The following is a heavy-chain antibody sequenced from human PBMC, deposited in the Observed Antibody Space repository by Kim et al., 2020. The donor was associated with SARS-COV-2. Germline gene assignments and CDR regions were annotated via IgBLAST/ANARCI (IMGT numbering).Heavy chain of an antibody. CDR3: ARGSYYDILTWATYFDY. Sequence: GGSLRLSCAASGFTFSSYAMHWVRQAPGKGLEWVAVISYDGSNKYYADSVKGRFTISRDNSKNTLYLQMNSLRAEDTAVYYCARGSYYDILTWATYFDY. D-gene: IGHD3-9*01. J-gene: IGHJ4*01. V-gene: IGHV3-30-3*01. CDR2: ISYDGSNK. CDR1: GFTFSSYA.